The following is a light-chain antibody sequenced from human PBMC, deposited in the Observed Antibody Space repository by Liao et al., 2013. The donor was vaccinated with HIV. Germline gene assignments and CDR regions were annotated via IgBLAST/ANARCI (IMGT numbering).Light chain of an antibody. CDR2: YDN. J-gene: IGLJ1*01. CDR3: QVWDSTSDRYV. V-gene: IGLV3-21*04. CDR1: NIGSKS. Sequence: SYDLTQPPSVSVAPGKTARITCGGNNIGSKSVYWYQQKPGQAPVVVIYYDNDRPSGIPERFSGSNSGNTATLSISRVEAGDEADYYCQVWDSTSDRYVFGTGTRVTVL.